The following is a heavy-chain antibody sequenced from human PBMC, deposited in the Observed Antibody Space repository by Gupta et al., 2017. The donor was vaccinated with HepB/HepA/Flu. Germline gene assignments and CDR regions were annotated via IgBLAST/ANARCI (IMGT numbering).Heavy chain of an antibody. J-gene: IGHJ3*01. D-gene: IGHD3-10*01. CDR3: ARDSWFGDLTEDAFDF. CDR2: ISTSGST. Sequence: QVQLQESGPGLVKPSETLSLTCTVSGGSISTYYWSWIRQPAGKGLEWIGRISTSGSTNYNPSLKSRVTMSINTSKNQFSLKLTSVTAADTAVYYCARDSWFGDLTEDAFDFWGQGTMVTVSS. V-gene: IGHV4-4*07. CDR1: GGSISTYY.